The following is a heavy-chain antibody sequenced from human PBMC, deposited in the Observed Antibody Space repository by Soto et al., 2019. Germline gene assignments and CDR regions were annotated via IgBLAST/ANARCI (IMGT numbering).Heavy chain of an antibody. CDR1: GGSFSGYY. V-gene: IGHV4-34*01. CDR3: ARAPSNWFDP. Sequence: SETLSLTCAVYGGSFSGYYWSWIRQPPGKGLEWIGEINHSGSTNYNPSLKSRVTISVDTSKNQFSLKLSSVTAADTAVYYCARAPSNWFDPWGQGTLVTVSS. CDR2: INHSGST. J-gene: IGHJ5*02.